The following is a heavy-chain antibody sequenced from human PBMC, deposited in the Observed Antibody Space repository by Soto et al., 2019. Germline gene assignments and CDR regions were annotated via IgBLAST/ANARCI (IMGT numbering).Heavy chain of an antibody. CDR1: GYTFTSYY. CDR2: INPSGGST. J-gene: IGHJ5*02. V-gene: IGHV1-46*01. D-gene: IGHD6-6*01. Sequence: QVQLVQSGAEVKKPGASVKGSCKASGYTFTSYYMHWVRQAPGQGLEGLGIINPSGGSTSYAPKFQGKVNMPRDTATSTVYMELSSLRSEDTAVYDCARDSIAALNWFAPWGQGTLVTVSS. CDR3: ARDSIAALNWFAP.